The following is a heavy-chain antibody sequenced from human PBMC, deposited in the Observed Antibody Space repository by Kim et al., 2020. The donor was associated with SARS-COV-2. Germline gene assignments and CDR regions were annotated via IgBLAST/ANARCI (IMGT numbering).Heavy chain of an antibody. D-gene: IGHD3-22*01. V-gene: IGHV1-58*01. J-gene: IGHJ6*02. CDR2: IVVGRGNT. Sequence: SVKVSCKASGFTFSSSVVQWVRQSRGQGLEWIGWIVVGRGNTNYAQKFQERVTITRDMSTNAAYMEVTSLRSEDTAVYYCAAGDYYDSSLYYYDFYSGMDVWGQGTTVTVSS. CDR3: AAGDYYDSSLYYYDFYSGMDV. CDR1: GFTFSSSV.